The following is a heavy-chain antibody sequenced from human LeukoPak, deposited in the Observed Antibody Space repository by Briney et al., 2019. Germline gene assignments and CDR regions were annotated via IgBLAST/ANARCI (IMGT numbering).Heavy chain of an antibody. CDR2: ISSSSSFI. Sequence: PGGSLRLSCAASGFTFSTYSMNWVRQAPGKGLEWVSSISSSSSFIYYADSVKGRFTISRDNAKNSLYLQMNSLRAEDTAVYYCARDFSYDILTGYNKPFDYWGQGTLVTVSS. J-gene: IGHJ4*02. CDR3: ARDFSYDILTGYNKPFDY. D-gene: IGHD3-9*01. V-gene: IGHV3-21*01. CDR1: GFTFSTYS.